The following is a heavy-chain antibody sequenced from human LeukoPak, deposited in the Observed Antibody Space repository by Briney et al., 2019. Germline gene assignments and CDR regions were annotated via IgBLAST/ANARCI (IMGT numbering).Heavy chain of an antibody. CDR2: MSYDETNT. Sequence: GGSLRLSCTASGFTFSSYTIHWVRQAPGKGLEWVAVMSYDETNTYHADSVKGRFTISRDNSKNTLYLQMNSLRTEDTAVYYCARGPPRYYYGSSADYWGQGTLVTVSS. CDR1: GFTFSSYT. V-gene: IGHV3-30-3*01. J-gene: IGHJ4*02. D-gene: IGHD3-22*01. CDR3: ARGPPRYYYGSSADY.